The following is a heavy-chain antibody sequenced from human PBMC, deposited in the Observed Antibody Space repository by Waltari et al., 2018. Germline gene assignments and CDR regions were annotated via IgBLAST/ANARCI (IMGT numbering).Heavy chain of an antibody. D-gene: IGHD6-13*01. Sequence: QVQLQESGPGLVKPSGTLSLTCAVSGGSISSSNWWSWVRQPPGKGLEWIGEIYHSGSTNYNPSLKSRVTISVDKSKNQFSLKLSSVTAADTAVYYCARKQQLVRKKSYYYYGMDVWGQGTTVTVSS. CDR1: GGSISSSNW. V-gene: IGHV4-4*02. J-gene: IGHJ6*02. CDR3: ARKQQLVRKKSYYYYGMDV. CDR2: IYHSGST.